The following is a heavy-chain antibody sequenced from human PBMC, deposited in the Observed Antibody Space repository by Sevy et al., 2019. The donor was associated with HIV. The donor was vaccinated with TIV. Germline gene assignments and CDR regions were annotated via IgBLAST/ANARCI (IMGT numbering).Heavy chain of an antibody. D-gene: IGHD1-1*01. CDR3: AKTLTTGGYFDY. V-gene: IGHV3-23*01. Sequence: GESLKISCAASGFTFGNYAMRWVRQAPGKGLEWASSVGSSGADTFYADSVKGRFTISRDNSKNTLYLQMNSLRVEDTAVYYCAKTLTTGGYFDYWGQGTLVTVSS. CDR2: VGSSGADT. J-gene: IGHJ4*02. CDR1: GFTFGNYA.